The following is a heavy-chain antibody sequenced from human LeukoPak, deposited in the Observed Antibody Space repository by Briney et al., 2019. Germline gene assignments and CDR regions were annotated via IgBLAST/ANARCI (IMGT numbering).Heavy chain of an antibody. D-gene: IGHD3-22*01. CDR3: ARNKDTDSSGYYRNPYFDY. Sequence: GESLKISCKGSGYSFAIYWIGWVRQMPGKGLELMGIIYPGDSDTRYSPSFQGQVAISADKSISTAYLLWSSLKASDTAIYYCARNKDTDSSGYYRNPYFDYWGQGTLVTVSS. V-gene: IGHV5-51*01. J-gene: IGHJ4*02. CDR2: IYPGDSDT. CDR1: GYSFAIYW.